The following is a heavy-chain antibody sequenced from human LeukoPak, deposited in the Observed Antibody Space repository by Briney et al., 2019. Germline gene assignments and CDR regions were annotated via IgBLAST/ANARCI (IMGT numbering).Heavy chain of an antibody. D-gene: IGHD5-12*01. Sequence: PSETLSLTCTVSGGSISSYYWSWIRQPAGKGLEWIGRIYTSGSTNYNPSLKSRVTMSVDTSKNQFPLKLSSVTAADTAVYYCARELVVATTAGYYYYYGMDVWGQGTTVTVSS. CDR3: ARELVVATTAGYYYYYGMDV. V-gene: IGHV4-4*07. CDR2: IYTSGST. J-gene: IGHJ6*02. CDR1: GGSISSYY.